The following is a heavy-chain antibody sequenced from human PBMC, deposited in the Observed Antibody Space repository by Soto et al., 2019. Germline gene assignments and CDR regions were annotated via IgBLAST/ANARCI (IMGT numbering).Heavy chain of an antibody. CDR3: AAYCSSISCTPFHGYS. CDR1: GFTFSNYW. Sequence: EVQLVESGGGLVQPGGSLRLSCAASGFTFSNYWMSWVRQAPGKGLEWVANIKKDETEVYYVDSVKGRFTIFRDNAKNSLFLQMNSLRAGDTAVYYCAAYCSSISCTPFHGYSWGQGALVSVSS. J-gene: IGHJ4*02. D-gene: IGHD2-2*01. CDR2: IKKDETEV. V-gene: IGHV3-7*03.